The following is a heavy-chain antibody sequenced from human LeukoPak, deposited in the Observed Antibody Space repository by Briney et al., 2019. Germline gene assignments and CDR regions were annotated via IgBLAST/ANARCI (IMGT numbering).Heavy chain of an antibody. CDR3: ARDGPWGRSFDY. CDR2: INSDGSST. V-gene: IGHV3-74*01. CDR1: GFTFSSYW. Sequence: GGSLRLTCAASGFTFSSYWMHWVRQAPGKGLVWVSRINSDGSSTSYADSVKGRFTISRDNAKNTLYLQMNSLRAEDTAVYFCARDGPWGRSFDYWGQGTLVTVCS. J-gene: IGHJ4*02. D-gene: IGHD3-16*01.